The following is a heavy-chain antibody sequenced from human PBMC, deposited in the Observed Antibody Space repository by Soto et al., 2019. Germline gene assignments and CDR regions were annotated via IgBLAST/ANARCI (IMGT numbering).Heavy chain of an antibody. D-gene: IGHD4-4*01. V-gene: IGHV4-59*08. CDR3: ARVTVTTYEWFDP. J-gene: IGHJ5*02. CDR2: MYNSGST. Sequence: SETLSLTCTVSGGSTSSYYWTWIRQPPGKGLEWIGFMYNSGSTHYNPSLKSRVTISLDTSKNQFSLNLRSVTAADTAVYYCARVTVTTYEWFDPWGQGTLVTVSS. CDR1: GGSTSSYY.